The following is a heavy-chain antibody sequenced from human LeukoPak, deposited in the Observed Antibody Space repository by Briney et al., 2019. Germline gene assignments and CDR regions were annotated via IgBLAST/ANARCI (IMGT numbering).Heavy chain of an antibody. Sequence: SETLSLTCTVSGGSISSYYWSWIRQPPGKGLEWIGEINHSGSTNYNPSLKSRVTISVDTSKNQFSLKLSSVTAADTAVYYCARDLAAAGEYYFDYWGQGTLVTVSS. CDR2: INHSGST. CDR1: GGSISSYY. CDR3: ARDLAAAGEYYFDY. D-gene: IGHD6-13*01. J-gene: IGHJ4*02. V-gene: IGHV4-34*01.